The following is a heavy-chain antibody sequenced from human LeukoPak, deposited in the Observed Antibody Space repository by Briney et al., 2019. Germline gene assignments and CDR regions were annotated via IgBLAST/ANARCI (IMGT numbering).Heavy chain of an antibody. D-gene: IGHD3-16*02. J-gene: IGHJ6*02. Sequence: GGSLRISCAASGFTFGSYGMHWVRQSPGRGLEWLSFISFDGSNEFYADSLKGRFTISRDNSKDTLYLQMNSLRAEDTALYYCAREEHDYVWGSYRYYYYYGIDVWGQGTTVTVSS. CDR2: ISFDGSNE. V-gene: IGHV3-30*03. CDR3: AREEHDYVWGSYRYYYYYGIDV. CDR1: GFTFGSYG.